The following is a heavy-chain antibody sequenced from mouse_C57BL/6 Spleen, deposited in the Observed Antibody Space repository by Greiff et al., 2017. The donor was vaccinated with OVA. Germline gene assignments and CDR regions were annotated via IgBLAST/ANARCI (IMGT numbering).Heavy chain of an antibody. V-gene: IGHV5-4*01. D-gene: IGHD2-4*01. CDR1: GFTFSSYA. J-gene: IGHJ1*03. CDR3: ARDMGDYDWYFDV. CDR2: ISDGGSYT. Sequence: DVKLVESGGGLVKPGGSLKLSCAASGFTFSSYAMSWVRQTPEKRLEWVATISDGGSYTYYPDNVKGRFTISRDNAKNNLYLQMSHLKSEDTAMYYCARDMGDYDWYFDVWGTGTTVTVSS.